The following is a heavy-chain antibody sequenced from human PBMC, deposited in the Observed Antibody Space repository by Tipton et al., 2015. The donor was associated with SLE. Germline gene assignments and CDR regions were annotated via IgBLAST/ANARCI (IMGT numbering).Heavy chain of an antibody. J-gene: IGHJ4*02. V-gene: IGHV4-61*02. Sequence: PGLVKPSETLSLTCTVSGGSISSGSYYWSWIRQPAGKGLEWIGRIYTSGSTNYNPSLKSRVTISVDTSKNQFSLKLSSVTAADTAVYYCARDVAAEFDYWGQGTQVTVSS. CDR1: GGSISSGSYY. D-gene: IGHD6-13*01. CDR2: IYTSGST. CDR3: ARDVAAEFDY.